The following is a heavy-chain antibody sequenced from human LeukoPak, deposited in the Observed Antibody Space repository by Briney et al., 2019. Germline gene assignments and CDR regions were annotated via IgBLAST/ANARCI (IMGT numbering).Heavy chain of an antibody. V-gene: IGHV4-34*01. J-gene: IGHJ6*02. Sequence: PSETLSLTCAVYGDSFSGYYWSWLRQPPGKGLDWLGEINHSGSTNYNPSRKSRVTISVDTSKNQFSLKLSSVTAADTAVYYCARGGAPDIVVVPAAHMGGYYYYGMDVWGQGTTVTVSS. CDR1: GDSFSGYY. D-gene: IGHD2-2*01. CDR3: ARGGAPDIVVVPAAHMGGYYYYGMDV. CDR2: INHSGST.